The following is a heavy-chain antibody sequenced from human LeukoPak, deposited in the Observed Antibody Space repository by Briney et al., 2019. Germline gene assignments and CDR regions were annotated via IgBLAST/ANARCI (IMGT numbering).Heavy chain of an antibody. J-gene: IGHJ4*02. CDR2: MNPNSGNT. CDR1: GYTFTSYD. V-gene: IGHV1-8*03. CDR3: ARAALRYFDWSQYYFDY. Sequence: GASVKVSCKASGYTFTSYDINWVRQAAGQGLEWMGWMNPNSGNTGYAQKFQGRVTITRNTSISTAYMELSSLRSEDMAVYYCARAALRYFDWSQYYFDYWGQGTLVTVSS. D-gene: IGHD3-9*01.